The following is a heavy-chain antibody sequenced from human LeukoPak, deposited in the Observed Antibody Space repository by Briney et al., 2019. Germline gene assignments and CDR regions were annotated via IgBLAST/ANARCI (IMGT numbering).Heavy chain of an antibody. CDR1: GFTFSSYA. J-gene: IGHJ4*02. CDR2: ISYDGSNK. Sequence: PGGSLRLSCAASGFTFSSYAMHWVRQAPGKGLEWVAVISYDGSNKYYADSVKGRFTISRDNSKNTLYLQMNSLRAEDTAVYYCARDLYSPVPAAMPITSSWGQGTLVTVSS. CDR3: ARDLYSPVPAAMPITSS. V-gene: IGHV3-30-3*01. D-gene: IGHD2-2*01.